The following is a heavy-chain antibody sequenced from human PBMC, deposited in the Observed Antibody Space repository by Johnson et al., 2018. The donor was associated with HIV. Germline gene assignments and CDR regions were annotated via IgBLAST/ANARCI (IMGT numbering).Heavy chain of an antibody. CDR2: ISYDGTNK. CDR1: GFTFSSYA. Sequence: QVQLVESGGGVVQPGRSLILSCAASGFTFSSYAMHWVRQAPGKGLEWVALISYDGTNKNYADSVKGRFTISIDNSKNTLFLQMNSLRAEDTAVYYCSRDFRGYYGSGTNAFDIWGQGTMVTVSS. V-gene: IGHV3-30-3*01. CDR3: SRDFRGYYGSGTNAFDI. J-gene: IGHJ3*02. D-gene: IGHD3-10*01.